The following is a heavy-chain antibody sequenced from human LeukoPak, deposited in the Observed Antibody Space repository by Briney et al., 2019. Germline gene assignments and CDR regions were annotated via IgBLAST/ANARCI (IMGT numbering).Heavy chain of an antibody. J-gene: IGHJ4*02. CDR3: AKISSGYCSGGSRYLDY. D-gene: IGHD2-15*01. CDR1: GFTFSSYA. V-gene: IGHV3-23*01. Sequence: PGGSLRLSCAASGFTFSSYAMSWVRQAPGKGLEWVSAISGSGGSTYYADSVKGRFTISRDNAKNTLYLQMNSLRVEDTAVYYCAKISSGYCSGGSRYLDYWGQGTLVTVSS. CDR2: ISGSGGST.